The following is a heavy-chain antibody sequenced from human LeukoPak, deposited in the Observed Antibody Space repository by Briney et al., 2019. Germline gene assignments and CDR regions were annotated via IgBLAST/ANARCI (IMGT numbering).Heavy chain of an antibody. J-gene: IGHJ4*02. CDR2: ISSSSSYI. Sequence: PGGSLRLSCAASGFTFSSYSMNWVRQAPGKGLEWVSSISSSSSYIYYADSVKGRFTISRDNAKNSLYLQMNSLRAEDTAVYYCARDPGSGWYWAYFDYWGQGTLVTVSS. CDR1: GFTFSSYS. D-gene: IGHD6-19*01. CDR3: ARDPGSGWYWAYFDY. V-gene: IGHV3-21*01.